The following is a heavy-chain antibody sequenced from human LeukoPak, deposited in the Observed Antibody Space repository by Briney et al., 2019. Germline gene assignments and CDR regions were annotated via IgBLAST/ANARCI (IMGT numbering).Heavy chain of an antibody. Sequence: ASVMVSCKASGGTFSSYAISWVRQAPGQGLEWMGGIIPIFGTANYAQKFQGRVTITADESTSTAYMELSSLRSEDTAVYYCATGGTPPKRGITMVRGVISYWGQGTLVTVSS. CDR1: GGTFSSYA. CDR3: ATGGTPPKRGITMVRGVISY. V-gene: IGHV1-69*13. J-gene: IGHJ4*02. D-gene: IGHD3-10*01. CDR2: IIPIFGTA.